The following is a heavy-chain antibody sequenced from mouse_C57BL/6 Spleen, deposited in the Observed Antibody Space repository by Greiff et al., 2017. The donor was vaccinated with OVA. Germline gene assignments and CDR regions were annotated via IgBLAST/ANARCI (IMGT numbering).Heavy chain of an antibody. CDR2: ISSGSSTI. V-gene: IGHV5-17*01. J-gene: IGHJ3*01. CDR3: AINWDVTFAY. CDR1: GFTFSDYG. D-gene: IGHD4-1*02. Sequence: EVKLMESGGGLVKPGGSLKLSCAASGFTFSDYGMHWVRQAPEKGLEWVAYISSGSSTIYYADTVKGRFTISRDNAKNTLFLQMTSLRSEDTAMYYCAINWDVTFAYWGQGTLVTVSA.